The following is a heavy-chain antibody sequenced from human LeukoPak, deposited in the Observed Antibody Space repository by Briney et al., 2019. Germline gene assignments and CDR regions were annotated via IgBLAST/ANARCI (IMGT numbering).Heavy chain of an antibody. V-gene: IGHV1-2*02. D-gene: IGHD2-8*01. CDR3: ARENRVYAIRGVYYYYGMDV. CDR2: INPNSGGT. CDR1: GYSFTGYY. Sequence: ASVKVSCKASGYSFTGYYMHWVRQAPGQGLEWMGWINPNSGGTNYAQNFQGRVTMTRDPSISTAYMELSRLRSEDTAVYYCARENRVYAIRGVYYYYGMDVWGQGTTVTVSS. J-gene: IGHJ6*02.